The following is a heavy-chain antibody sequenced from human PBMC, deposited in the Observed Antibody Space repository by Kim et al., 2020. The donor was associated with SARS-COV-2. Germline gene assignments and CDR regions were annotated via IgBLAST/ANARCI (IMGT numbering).Heavy chain of an antibody. J-gene: IGHJ5*02. CDR2: INHSGST. V-gene: IGHV4-34*01. D-gene: IGHD6-13*01. CDR1: GGSFSGYY. Sequence: SETLSLTCAVYGGSFSGYYWSWIRQPPGKGLEWIGEINHSGSTNYNPSLKSRVTISVDTSKNQFSLKLSSVTAADTAVYYCAGCIAAAGTFPPRWFDPWGQGTLVTVSS. CDR3: AGCIAAAGTFPPRWFDP.